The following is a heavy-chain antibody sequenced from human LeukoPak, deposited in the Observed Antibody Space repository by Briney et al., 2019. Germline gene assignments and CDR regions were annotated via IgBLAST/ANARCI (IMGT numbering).Heavy chain of an antibody. D-gene: IGHD1-1*01. CDR2: ISSSGTTI. V-gene: IGHV3-48*03. J-gene: IGHJ4*02. Sequence: GGSLRLSCAASGFTFSSSEMNWVRQAPEKGLEWISYISSSGTTIYYADSVRGRFTISRDNAMNSLYLQMNSLRAEDTAVYYCARDAWPFGTYWGQGTLVTVSS. CDR3: ARDAWPFGTY. CDR1: GFTFSSSE.